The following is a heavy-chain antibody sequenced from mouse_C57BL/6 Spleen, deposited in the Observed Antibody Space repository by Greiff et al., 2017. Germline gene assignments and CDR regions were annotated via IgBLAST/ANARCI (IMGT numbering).Heavy chain of an antibody. CDR3: TTSGTDYY. D-gene: IGHD3-1*01. Sequence: VQLKESGAELVRPGASVKLSCTASGFNIKDDYMHWVKQRPEQGLEWIGWIDPENGDTEYASKFQGKATITSDTSSNTAYLQLSSLTSEDTAVYYCTTSGTDYYWGQGTTLTVSS. J-gene: IGHJ2*01. V-gene: IGHV14-4*01. CDR2: IDPENGDT. CDR1: GFNIKDDY.